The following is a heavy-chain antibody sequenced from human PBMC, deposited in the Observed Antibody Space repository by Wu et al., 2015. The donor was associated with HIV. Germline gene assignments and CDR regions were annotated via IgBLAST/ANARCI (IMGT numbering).Heavy chain of an antibody. V-gene: IGHV1-69*18. CDR1: GYTFVSYD. J-gene: IGHJ5*02. Sequence: QVALVQSGAEVKKPGASVKVSCKAFGYTFVSYDIHWVRQAPGQGLEWMGRITPIFSKTNYAQKFQGRVTITADGSTSIAYMELYSLRSDDTAVYYCARERYYDFRPVGSWGQGTLVTVSS. CDR3: ARERYYDFRPVGS. CDR2: ITPIFSKT. D-gene: IGHD3/OR15-3a*01.